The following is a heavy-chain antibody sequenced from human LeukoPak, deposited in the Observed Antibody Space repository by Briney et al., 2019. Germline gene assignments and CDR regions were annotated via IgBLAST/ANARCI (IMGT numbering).Heavy chain of an antibody. CDR1: AGSISGSSYY. CDR3: ARHAHYSYYMDV. J-gene: IGHJ6*03. Sequence: SETLPLTCTVSAGSISGSSYYWGWLRQPPGRGLEWIGSIYYSGSTYYNPSLKSRLTISVDTSKNQFSLNLSSVTAADTAVYYCARHAHYSYYMDVWGKGTTVTVSS. V-gene: IGHV4-39*01. CDR2: IYYSGST.